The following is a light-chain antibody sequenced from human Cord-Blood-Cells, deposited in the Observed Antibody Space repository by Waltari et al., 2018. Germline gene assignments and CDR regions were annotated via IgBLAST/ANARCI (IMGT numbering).Light chain of an antibody. J-gene: IGLJ2*01. Sequence: SYELTQPPSVSVSPGQTASITCSGDKLGDKYACWYQQKPGQSPVLVIYQDSKRPSGIPERFSGSNSGNTATLTISGTQAIDEAYYYCQAWDSSTALVFGGGTKLTVL. CDR2: QDS. CDR3: QAWDSSTALV. V-gene: IGLV3-1*01. CDR1: KLGDKY.